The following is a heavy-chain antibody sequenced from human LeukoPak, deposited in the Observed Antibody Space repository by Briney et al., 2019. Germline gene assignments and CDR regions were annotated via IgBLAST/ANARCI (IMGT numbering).Heavy chain of an antibody. CDR1: GFTFTRFW. J-gene: IGHJ4*02. D-gene: IGHD3-10*01. V-gene: IGHV3-74*01. CDR3: TRGGEEPFDY. CDR2: INVKGTTT. Sequence: GGSLRLSCADSGFTFTRFWMHWVRQAPGKGLVWVSRINVKGTTTTYADSVEGRFTISRDENALYLQMNHLRVDDTAVYYCTRGGEEPFDYWGQGTLVTVSP.